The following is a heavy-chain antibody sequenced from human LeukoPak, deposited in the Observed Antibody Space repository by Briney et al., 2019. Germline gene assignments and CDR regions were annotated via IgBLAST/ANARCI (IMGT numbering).Heavy chain of an antibody. J-gene: IGHJ5*02. D-gene: IGHD6-6*01. CDR3: AREEYSSSSSRFDP. Sequence: SETLSLTCTVSGGSISSSSYYWGWIRQPPGKGLEWIGSIYYSGSTYYNPSLKSRVTISVDTSKNQFSLKLSSVTAADTAVYYCAREEYSSSSSRFDPWGQGTLVTVSS. V-gene: IGHV4-39*07. CDR1: GGSISSSSYY. CDR2: IYYSGST.